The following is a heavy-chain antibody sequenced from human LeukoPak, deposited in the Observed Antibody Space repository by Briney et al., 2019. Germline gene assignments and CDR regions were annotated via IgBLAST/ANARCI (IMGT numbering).Heavy chain of an antibody. CDR3: AREDPGLYFDY. D-gene: IGHD7-27*01. V-gene: IGHV1-18*04. J-gene: IGHJ4*02. CDR2: ISAYNGNT. CDR1: GYTFTSYG. Sequence: ASVKVSCKASGYTFTSYGISWVRQAPGQGLEWMGWISAYNGNTNYAQKFQGRVTITRDTSASTAYMELSSLRSEDTAVYYCAREDPGLYFDYWGQGTLVTVSS.